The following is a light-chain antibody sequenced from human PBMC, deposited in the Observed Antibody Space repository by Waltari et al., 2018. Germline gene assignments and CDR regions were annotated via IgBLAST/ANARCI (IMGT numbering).Light chain of an antibody. CDR3: QQRGSWPRVT. Sequence: ENVLTQSPATLSLSPGESATLSCRASQSVSSYLAWYQQKPGQAPRLLIYDASNRAPGIPARFSGSGAGTDFTLTISSLEPEEFAVYYCQQRGSWPRVTFGQGTRLEIK. J-gene: IGKJ5*01. V-gene: IGKV3-11*01. CDR2: DAS. CDR1: QSVSSY.